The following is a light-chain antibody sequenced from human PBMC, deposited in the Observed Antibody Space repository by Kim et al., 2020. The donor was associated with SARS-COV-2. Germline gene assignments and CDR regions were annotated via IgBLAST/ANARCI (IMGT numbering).Light chain of an antibody. V-gene: IGLV3-21*04. J-gene: IGLJ3*02. CDR1: NIGSKS. Sequence: ATGKTAMITCGGNNIGSKSVHRYQQKPGQAPVLVIYYDSDRPSGIPERFSGSNSGNTATLTISRVEAGDEADYYCQVWDSSSDHPVFGGGTQLTVL. CDR3: QVWDSSSDHPV. CDR2: YDS.